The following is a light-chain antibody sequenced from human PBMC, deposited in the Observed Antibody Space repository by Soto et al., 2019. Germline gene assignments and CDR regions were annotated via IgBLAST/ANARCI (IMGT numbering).Light chain of an antibody. Sequence: DIQMTQSPSTLSASVGDRVTITCRASQSISSWLAWYQQKPGKAPKLLIYKASSLESGVPSRFSGSGSGTEFTITISSLQTDDFATYSCQQYNSNLWTFGQGTKVEIK. V-gene: IGKV1-5*03. J-gene: IGKJ1*01. CDR3: QQYNSNLWT. CDR2: KAS. CDR1: QSISSW.